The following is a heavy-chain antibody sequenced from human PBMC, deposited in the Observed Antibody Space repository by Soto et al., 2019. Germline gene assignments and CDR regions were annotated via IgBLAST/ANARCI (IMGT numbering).Heavy chain of an antibody. CDR2: INWDGSST. Sequence: GGSLRLSCAASGFTFGDYTMHWVRQGPGKGLEWVSLINWDGSSTFYSDSVKGRFTISRDNSKNSLYLQMNSLGTEDTALYYCAKDTLGYFDYWGQGTMVTVSS. CDR1: GFTFGDYT. CDR3: AKDTLGYFDY. D-gene: IGHD7-27*01. V-gene: IGHV3-43*01. J-gene: IGHJ4*02.